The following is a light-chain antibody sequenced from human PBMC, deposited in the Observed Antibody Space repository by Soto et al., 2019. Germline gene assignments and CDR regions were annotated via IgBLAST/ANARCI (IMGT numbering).Light chain of an antibody. CDR3: QQRTSWPIT. CDR1: QSVSSY. Sequence: EIVLTQSPATLSLSPGERATLSCRASQSVSSYLAWYQQEPGQAPRLLIYDASNRATGIPARFSGSGSGTDFTLTISSLEPEDFVVYYCQQRTSWPITFGQGTRLEIK. CDR2: DAS. V-gene: IGKV3-11*01. J-gene: IGKJ5*01.